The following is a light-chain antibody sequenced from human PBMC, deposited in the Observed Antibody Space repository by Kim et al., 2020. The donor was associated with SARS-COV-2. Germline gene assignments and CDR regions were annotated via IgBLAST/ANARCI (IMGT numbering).Light chain of an antibody. V-gene: IGKV3-20*01. Sequence: SPGERATLSCRSSQRVSSNYLAWYQQKPGQAPRLLIYAASSRATGIPDRFSGSGSGTDFTLTISRLEAEDLAVYYCQQYGTSPVTFGQGTKVDIK. CDR2: AAS. J-gene: IGKJ1*01. CDR3: QQYGTSPVT. CDR1: QRVSSNY.